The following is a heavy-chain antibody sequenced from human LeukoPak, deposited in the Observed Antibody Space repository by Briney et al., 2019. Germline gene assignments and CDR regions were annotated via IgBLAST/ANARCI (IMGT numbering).Heavy chain of an antibody. J-gene: IGHJ4*02. D-gene: IGHD3-3*01. CDR3: AKDHSLRFLEWFPYYFDY. Sequence: GGSLRLSCAASGFTYSSYGLHWVRQAPGKGLGGVAFIRYDGSNKYYADSVKGRFTISRDNSKNTLYLQMNNLTAEDTAVYYCAKDHSLRFLEWFPYYFDYWGQGALVTVSS. CDR1: GFTYSSYG. V-gene: IGHV3-30*02. CDR2: IRYDGSNK.